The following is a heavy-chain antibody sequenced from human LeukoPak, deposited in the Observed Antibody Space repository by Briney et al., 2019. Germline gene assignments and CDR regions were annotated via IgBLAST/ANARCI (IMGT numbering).Heavy chain of an antibody. CDR2: IYSGGST. V-gene: IGHV3-66*01. CDR1: GFTVSSNY. J-gene: IGHJ4*02. D-gene: IGHD2/OR15-2a*01. Sequence: PGGSLRLSCAASGFTVSSNYMTWVRQAPGKGLEWVSIIYSGGSTYYADSVKGRFTISRDNSKNTMYLQMNSLRAEDTAVYYCAGNIVRYYFDYWGQGTLVTVSS. CDR3: AGNIVRYYFDY.